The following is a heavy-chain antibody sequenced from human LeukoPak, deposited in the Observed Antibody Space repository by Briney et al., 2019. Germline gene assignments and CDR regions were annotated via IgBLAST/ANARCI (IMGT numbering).Heavy chain of an antibody. V-gene: IGHV4-34*01. D-gene: IGHD6-6*01. J-gene: IGHJ6*03. Sequence: SETLSLTCAVYGGSFSGYYWSWIRQPPGKGLEWIGEINRSGSTNYNPSLKSGVTISLDTSKNQFFLKLSSVTPADTAVYYCARGIAARTGYYYYYMDVWGKGTTVTVSS. CDR1: GGSFSGYY. CDR2: INRSGST. CDR3: ARGIAARTGYYYYYMDV.